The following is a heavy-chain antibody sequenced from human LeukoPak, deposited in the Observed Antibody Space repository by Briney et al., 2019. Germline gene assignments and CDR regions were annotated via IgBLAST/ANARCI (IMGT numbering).Heavy chain of an antibody. D-gene: IGHD3-22*01. J-gene: IGHJ6*04. V-gene: IGHV3-30*02. CDR1: GFTFSSYG. CDR3: AKDHFSGAYYDSSGMDV. Sequence: PGGSLRLSCAASGFTFSSYGMHWVRQAPGKGLEWVAFIRYDGSNKYYADSVKGRFTISRDNSKNTLYLQMNSLRAEDTAVYYCAKDHFSGAYYDSSGMDVWGKGTTVTVSS. CDR2: IRYDGSNK.